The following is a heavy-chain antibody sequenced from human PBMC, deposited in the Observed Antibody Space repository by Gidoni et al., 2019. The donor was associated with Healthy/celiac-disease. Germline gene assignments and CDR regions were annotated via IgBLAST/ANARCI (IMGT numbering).Heavy chain of an antibody. CDR1: GFTFIAYY. V-gene: IGHV3-11*01. Sequence: QLQLVESGGGLVKPGGSLRLSCAASGFTFIAYYLSWIRQAPGKGLEWFSYISSSGSTIYYADSVKGRFTISRDNAKNSLYLQMNSLRAEDTAVYYCARDPLAYCGGDCYSPVAFDYWGQGTLVTVSS. J-gene: IGHJ4*02. CDR2: ISSSGSTI. D-gene: IGHD2-21*02. CDR3: ARDPLAYCGGDCYSPVAFDY.